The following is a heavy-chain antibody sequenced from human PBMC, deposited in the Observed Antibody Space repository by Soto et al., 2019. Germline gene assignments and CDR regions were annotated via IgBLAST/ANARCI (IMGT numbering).Heavy chain of an antibody. CDR2: IYYSGST. Sequence: SETLSLTCTVSGGSLSSYYWSWIRQPPGKGLECIGYIYYSGSTNYKPSLKSRATISVDTSKNQFSLKLSSVTAADTAVYYCARVTSGYRHHGEYWGLGTLVTVS. CDR3: ARVTSGYRHHGEY. D-gene: IGHD3-3*01. CDR1: GGSLSSYY. V-gene: IGHV4-59*01. J-gene: IGHJ4*02.